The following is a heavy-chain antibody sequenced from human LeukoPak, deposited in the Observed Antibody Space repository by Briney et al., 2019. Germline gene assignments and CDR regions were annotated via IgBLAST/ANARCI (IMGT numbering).Heavy chain of an antibody. J-gene: IGHJ4*02. D-gene: IGHD4-17*01. V-gene: IGHV1-24*01. CDR3: ATDLIRYGDYEGTHFGY. CDR2: FDPEDGET. CDR1: GYTLTELS. Sequence: ASVKVSCEVSGYTLTELSMHWVRQAPGKGLEWMGGFDPEDGETIYAQKFQGRVTMTEDTSTDTAYMELSSLRSEDTAVYYCATDLIRYGDYEGTHFGYWGQGTLVTVSS.